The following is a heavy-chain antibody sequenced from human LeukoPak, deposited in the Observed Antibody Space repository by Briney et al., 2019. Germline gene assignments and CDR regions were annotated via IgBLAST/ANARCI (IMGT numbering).Heavy chain of an antibody. CDR2: INAGNGNT. Sequence: RASVNVSCKASGYTFTSYAMHWVRQAPGQRLEWMGWINAGNGNTKYSQKFQGRVTITRDTSASTAYMELSSLRSEDTAVYYCARDPYCSSTSCYNWFDPWGQGTLVTVSS. J-gene: IGHJ5*02. CDR3: ARDPYCSSTSCYNWFDP. V-gene: IGHV1-3*01. D-gene: IGHD2-2*01. CDR1: GYTFTSYA.